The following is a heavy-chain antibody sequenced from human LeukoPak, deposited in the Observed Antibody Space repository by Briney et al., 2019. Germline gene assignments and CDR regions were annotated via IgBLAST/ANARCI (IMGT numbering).Heavy chain of an antibody. CDR3: ARAYYYGSGSYYDYFDY. V-gene: IGHV1-8*03. Sequence: ASVKVSCKASGYTFTSYDINWVRQATGQGLEWMGWMNPNSGNTGYAQKFQGRVTITRNTSTSTAYMELSSLRSEDTAVYYCARAYYYGSGSYYDYFDYWGQGTLVTVSS. CDR2: MNPNSGNT. J-gene: IGHJ4*02. CDR1: GYTFTSYD. D-gene: IGHD3-10*01.